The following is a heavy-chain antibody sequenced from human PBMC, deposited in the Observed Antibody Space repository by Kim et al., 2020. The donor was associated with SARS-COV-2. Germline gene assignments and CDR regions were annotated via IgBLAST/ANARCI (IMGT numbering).Heavy chain of an antibody. CDR2: ISGSSGNT. Sequence: GGSLRLSCAASGFTFSSYGMSWVRQAPGKGLEWVSAISGSSGNTYYADSVKGRFTISRDNSKNTLYLQMNSLRAEDTAVYYCAKDGGDTAMAQGGMDAWGQGTMVTVSS. J-gene: IGHJ6*02. D-gene: IGHD5-18*01. CDR3: AKDGGDTAMAQGGMDA. CDR1: GFTFSSYG. V-gene: IGHV3-23*01.